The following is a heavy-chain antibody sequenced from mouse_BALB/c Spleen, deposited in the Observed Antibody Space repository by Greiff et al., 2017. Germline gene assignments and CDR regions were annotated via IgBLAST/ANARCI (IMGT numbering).Heavy chain of an antibody. V-gene: IGHV5-17*02. Sequence: EVQLVESGGGLVQPGGSRKLSCAASGFTFSSFGMHWVRQAPEKGLEWVAYISSGSSTIYYADTVKGRFTISRDNPKNTLFLQMTSLRSEDTAMYYCAKEGATVVFDYWGQGTTLTVSS. CDR1: GFTFSSFG. D-gene: IGHD1-1*01. J-gene: IGHJ2*01. CDR3: AKEGATVVFDY. CDR2: ISSGSSTI.